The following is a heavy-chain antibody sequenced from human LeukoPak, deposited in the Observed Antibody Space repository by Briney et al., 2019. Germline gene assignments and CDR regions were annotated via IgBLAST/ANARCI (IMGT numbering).Heavy chain of an antibody. V-gene: IGHV4-4*07. Sequence: KASETLSLTCTVSGGSIDSHYWSWNRQSAGKGLEWIGRFFTGGSTYYNPSLESRVTMSVGTSKNQFSLKLRSVTAADTAVYFCARGSGVAVGMDVWGQGTTVIVSS. CDR1: GGSIDSHY. D-gene: IGHD6-19*01. J-gene: IGHJ6*02. CDR2: FFTGGST. CDR3: ARGSGVAVGMDV.